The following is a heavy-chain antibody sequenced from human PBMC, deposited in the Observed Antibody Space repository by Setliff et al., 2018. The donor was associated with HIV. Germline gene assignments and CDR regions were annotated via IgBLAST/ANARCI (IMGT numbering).Heavy chain of an antibody. Sequence: SETLSLTCAVSGYSISSGYYWGWIRQPPGKGLEWIGSIYHSGSTYYNPSLKSRVTISVDTSKNQFSLKLSSVTAADTAVYYCASTETHYSKWFDPWGQGTLVTVS. D-gene: IGHD2-15*01. CDR2: IYHSGST. J-gene: IGHJ5*02. CDR3: ASTETHYSKWFDP. V-gene: IGHV4-38-2*01. CDR1: GYSISSGYY.